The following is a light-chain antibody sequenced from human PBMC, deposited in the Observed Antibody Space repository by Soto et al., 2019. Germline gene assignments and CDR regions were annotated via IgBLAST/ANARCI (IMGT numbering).Light chain of an antibody. J-gene: IGKJ5*01. V-gene: IGKV1-5*01. CDR2: GAS. Sequence: RLTQSPSSLSASVGDTVTISCRANQDISTYLAWYQQKPGKAPTLLIFGASSLHNGVPPRFAGSGSGSEFTLTINRLQPDDFATYFCQHYTLYSAPFGQGTRV. CDR1: QDISTY. CDR3: QHYTLYSAP.